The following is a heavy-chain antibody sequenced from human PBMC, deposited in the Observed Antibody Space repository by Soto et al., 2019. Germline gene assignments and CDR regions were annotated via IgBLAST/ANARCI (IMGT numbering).Heavy chain of an antibody. CDR3: ARGDYGGNAYDAFDI. D-gene: IGHD4-17*01. J-gene: IGHJ3*02. CDR1: GGSFSGYY. CDR2: INHSGST. Sequence: TETLSLTCAVYGGSFSGYYWSWIRQPPGKGLEWIGEINHSGSTNYNPSLKSRVTISVDTSKNQFSLKLSSVTAADTAVYYCARGDYGGNAYDAFDIWGQGTMVTVSS. V-gene: IGHV4-34*01.